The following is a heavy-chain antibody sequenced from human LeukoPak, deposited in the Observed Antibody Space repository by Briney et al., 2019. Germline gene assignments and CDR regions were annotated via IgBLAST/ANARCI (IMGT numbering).Heavy chain of an antibody. CDR2: ISGSGGST. CDR1: GFTFSSYA. Sequence: GGSLRLSCAASGFTFSSYAMSWVRQAPGKGLEWVSAISGSGGSTYYADSVKGRFTISRDNSKNTLYLQMNSLRAEDTAVYYCAKGKASYDSSGGRGFDYWGQGTLVTVSS. J-gene: IGHJ4*02. CDR3: AKGKASYDSSGGRGFDY. D-gene: IGHD3-22*01. V-gene: IGHV3-23*01.